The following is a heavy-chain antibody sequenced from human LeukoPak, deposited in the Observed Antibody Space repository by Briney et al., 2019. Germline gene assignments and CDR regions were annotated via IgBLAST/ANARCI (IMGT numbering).Heavy chain of an antibody. J-gene: IGHJ4*02. CDR1: GGTFSSYA. CDR2: IIPIFGTA. D-gene: IGHD5-18*01. Sequence: GASVKVSCKASGGTFSSYAISWVRQAPGQGLEWMGGIIPIFGTANYAQKFQGRVTITTDESTSTAHMELSSLRSEDTAVYYCARGVIQLWLRFDYWGQGTLVTVSS. V-gene: IGHV1-69*05. CDR3: ARGVIQLWLRFDY.